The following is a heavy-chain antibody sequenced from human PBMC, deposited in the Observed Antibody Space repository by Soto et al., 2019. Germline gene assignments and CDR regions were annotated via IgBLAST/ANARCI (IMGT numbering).Heavy chain of an antibody. CDR2: ISGGGDAA. D-gene: IGHD7-27*01. J-gene: IGHJ2*01. Sequence: EVQVLESGGGLVQPGGSLRLSCAGSGFTFINYAMNWAPQAPGKGLEWVSSISGGGDAAFFQDSVRGRFTISRDNSKNTVTLQMNSLGVDDTAVYYCARKILGSTTRPNYWYFALWGRGTLVTVSS. CDR1: GFTFINYA. V-gene: IGHV3-23*01. CDR3: ARKILGSTTRPNYWYFAL.